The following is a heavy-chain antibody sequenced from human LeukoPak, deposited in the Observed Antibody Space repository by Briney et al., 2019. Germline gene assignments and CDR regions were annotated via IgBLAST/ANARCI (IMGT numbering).Heavy chain of an antibody. CDR3: ARLAGSGSTQFDY. J-gene: IGHJ4*02. CDR1: GGSISSSSYY. V-gene: IGHV4-39*01. CDR2: IYYSGST. D-gene: IGHD3-10*01. Sequence: SETLSLTCTVSGGSISSSSYYWGWIRQPPGKGLEWIGSIYYSGSTYYKPSLKSRVTISVDTSKTQFSLKLSSVTAADTAVYYCARLAGSGSTQFDYWGQGTLLTVSS.